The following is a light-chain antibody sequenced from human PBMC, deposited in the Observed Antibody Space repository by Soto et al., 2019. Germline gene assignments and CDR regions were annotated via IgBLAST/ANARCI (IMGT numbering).Light chain of an antibody. V-gene: IGLV1-44*01. CDR2: SNN. J-gene: IGLJ1*01. CDR1: SSNIGSNP. Sequence: QSVLTQPPSACGTPGQSVTISCSGSSSNIGSNPVNWSQQLPGTAPKLLIYSNNRRPSGVPDRFSGSKSDTSASLAISGLQSEDEGDYYCAAWDDSLNVYVFGTGTKGTVL. CDR3: AAWDDSLNVYV.